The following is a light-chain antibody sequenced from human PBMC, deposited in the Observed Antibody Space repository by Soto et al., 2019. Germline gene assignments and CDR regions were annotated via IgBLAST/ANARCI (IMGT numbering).Light chain of an antibody. CDR3: SSYTSSSTHVV. Sequence: QSVLTQPASVSGSPGQSITISCTGTSRDVGGYNYVSWYQQHPGKAPKLMIYEVSNRPSGVSNRLSGSKSGNTASLTISGHQAEDEAEYYCSSYTSSSTHVVFGGGTALTVL. J-gene: IGLJ2*01. CDR2: EVS. CDR1: SRDVGGYNY. V-gene: IGLV2-14*01.